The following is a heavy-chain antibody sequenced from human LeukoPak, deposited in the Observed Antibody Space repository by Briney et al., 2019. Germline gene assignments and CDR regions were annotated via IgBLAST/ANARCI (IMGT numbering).Heavy chain of an antibody. CDR3: TKNGDRGAFCTGGTCYPYFYYYMDV. J-gene: IGHJ6*03. V-gene: IGHV4-61*02. CDR1: GASISSGLHY. D-gene: IGHD2-15*01. CDR2: FYISGST. Sequence: PSETLSLTCTVSGASISSGLHYWSWIRQSAGKGLEWIGRFYISGSTDYNPALKSRVTISVDTSRNQISLKMTSVTAADTAIYYCTKNGDRGAFCTGGTCYPYFYYYMDVWGKGTTVTI.